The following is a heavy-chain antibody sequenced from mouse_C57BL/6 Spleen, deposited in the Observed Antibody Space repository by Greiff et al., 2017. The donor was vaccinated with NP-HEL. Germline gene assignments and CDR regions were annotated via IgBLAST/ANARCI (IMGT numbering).Heavy chain of an antibody. V-gene: IGHV1-9*01. CDR1: GYTFTGYW. CDR3: ARREAKEYDGYGYFDD. J-gene: IGHJ1*03. D-gene: IGHD2-14*01. Sequence: QVQLQQSGAELMKPGASVKLSCKATGYTFTGYWIEWVKQRPGHGLEWIGEILPGSGSTNYNEKFKGKATFTADTSSNTAYMQLSSLTTDDSAIYDCARREAKEYDGYGYFDDWGTGTTVTVSS. CDR2: ILPGSGST.